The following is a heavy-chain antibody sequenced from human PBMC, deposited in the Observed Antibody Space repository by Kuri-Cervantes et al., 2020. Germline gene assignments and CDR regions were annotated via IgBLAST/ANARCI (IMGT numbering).Heavy chain of an antibody. Sequence: SETLSLTCTVSGGSIRSYYWSWIRQPPGKGLEWIGYIYYSGSTNYNPSLKSRVTISVDTSKNQFSLKLSSVTAADTAVYYCARDNLNFGFDYWGQGTLVTVSS. D-gene: IGHD3-10*01. J-gene: IGHJ4*02. V-gene: IGHV4-59*01. CDR2: IYYSGST. CDR1: GGSIRSYY. CDR3: ARDNLNFGFDY.